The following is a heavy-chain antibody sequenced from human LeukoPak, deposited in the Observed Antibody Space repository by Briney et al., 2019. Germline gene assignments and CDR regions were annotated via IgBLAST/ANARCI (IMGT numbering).Heavy chain of an antibody. V-gene: IGHV4-39*01. D-gene: IGHD3-22*01. Sequence: SETLSLTCTVSGGSLSSSSYYWGWIRQPPGKGLEWIRSIYYSGSTYYNPSLKSRVTISVDTSKNQFSLNLSSVTAADTAVYYCARLYYDSSGYYQICYFDYWGQGTLVTVSS. J-gene: IGHJ4*02. CDR3: ARLYYDSSGYYQICYFDY. CDR2: IYYSGST. CDR1: GGSLSSSSYY.